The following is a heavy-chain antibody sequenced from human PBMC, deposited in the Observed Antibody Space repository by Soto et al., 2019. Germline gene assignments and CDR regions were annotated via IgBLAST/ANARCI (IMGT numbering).Heavy chain of an antibody. CDR3: ERLTLEYSSSFDWFDP. CDR2: IYPGDSDT. J-gene: IGHJ5*02. Sequence: GESLKISCKGSGYSFTSYWIGWVRQMPGKGLEWMGIIYPGDSDTRYSPSFQGQVTISADKSISTAYLQWSSLKASDTAMYYCERLTLEYSSSFDWFDPWGQGTLVTVSS. D-gene: IGHD6-6*01. CDR1: GYSFTSYW. V-gene: IGHV5-51*01.